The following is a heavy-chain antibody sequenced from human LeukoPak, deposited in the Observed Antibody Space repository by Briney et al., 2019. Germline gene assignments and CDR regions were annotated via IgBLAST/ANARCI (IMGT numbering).Heavy chain of an antibody. D-gene: IGHD4-23*01. CDR2: INTHTGNP. CDR1: GYTFTSYA. J-gene: IGHJ6*03. CDR3: ARGLPTTVVTPYYYYYMDV. V-gene: IGHV7-4-1*02. Sequence: ASVKVSCKASGYTFTSYAMNWVRQAPGQGLEWMGGINTHTGNPTYAQGFTGRFVFSLDTSVSTAYLQISSLKAEDTAVYYCARGLPTTVVTPYYYYYMDVWGKGTTVTVSS.